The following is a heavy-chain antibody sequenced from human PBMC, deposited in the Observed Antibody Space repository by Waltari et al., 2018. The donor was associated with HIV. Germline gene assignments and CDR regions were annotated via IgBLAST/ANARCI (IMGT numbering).Heavy chain of an antibody. J-gene: IGHJ5*02. Sequence: EVQLVQSGAEVIKPGESLRISCKASVYSFTRFWISWVCQMPGKGLEWMGRIDPSDSYTNYSPSFQGHVTIAADKSISTAYLQWSSLKASDTAMYYCAKLRSGSYDWFDPWGQGTLVTVSS. V-gene: IGHV5-10-1*01. CDR2: IDPSDSYT. D-gene: IGHD3-10*01. CDR1: VYSFTRFW. CDR3: AKLRSGSYDWFDP.